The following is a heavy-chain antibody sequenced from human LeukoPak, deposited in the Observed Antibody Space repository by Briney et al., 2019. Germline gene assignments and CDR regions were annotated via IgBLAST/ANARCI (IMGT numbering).Heavy chain of an antibody. Sequence: GGSLRLSCAASGFTFSSYAMRWVRQAPGKGLEWVSAISGSGGSTYYADSVKGRFTISRDNSKNTLYLQMNSLRAEDTAVYYCAKDDDYGDFAFGMDVWGQGTTVTVSS. CDR1: GFTFSSYA. D-gene: IGHD4-17*01. V-gene: IGHV3-23*01. J-gene: IGHJ6*02. CDR3: AKDDDYGDFAFGMDV. CDR2: ISGSGGST.